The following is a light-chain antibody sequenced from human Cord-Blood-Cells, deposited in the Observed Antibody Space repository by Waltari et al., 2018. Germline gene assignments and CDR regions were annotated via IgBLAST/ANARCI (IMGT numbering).Light chain of an antibody. CDR3: QQRSNWPPWT. CDR2: DAS. CDR1: QSVSSY. J-gene: IGKJ1*01. V-gene: IGKV3-11*01. Sequence: EIELSQSPATLSLSPGESATLSCRASQSVSSYLAWYQQKPGQAPRLLIYDASNRATGIPARFSGSGSGTDFTLTISSLEPEDFAVYYCQQRSNWPPWTFGQGP.